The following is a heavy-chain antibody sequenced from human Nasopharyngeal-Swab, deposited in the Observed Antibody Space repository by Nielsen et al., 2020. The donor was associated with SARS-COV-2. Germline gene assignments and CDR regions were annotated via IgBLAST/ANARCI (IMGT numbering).Heavy chain of an antibody. CDR1: GSSISSGYY. CDR2: IYNSGST. Sequence: SETLSLTCTVSGSSISSGYYWGWIRQPPGKGLEWIGSIYNSGSTYYNPSLKSRVTISVDTSKNQFSLKLSSVTAADTAVYYCARRPTYFDYWGQGTLVTVSS. J-gene: IGHJ4*02. CDR3: ARRPTYFDY. V-gene: IGHV4-38-2*02.